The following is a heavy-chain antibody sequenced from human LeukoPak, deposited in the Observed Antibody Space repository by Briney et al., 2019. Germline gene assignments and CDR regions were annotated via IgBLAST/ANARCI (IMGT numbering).Heavy chain of an antibody. Sequence: PSETLSLTCTVSGGSLSSYYWSWIRQPPGKGLEWVGHIYYSGSTNYNPSLKSPVTISLDTSKNQFSLQLSSVSAADTAVYYCERAFEEFEWLLSDYWGQGTLVTVSS. J-gene: IGHJ4*02. CDR2: IYYSGST. V-gene: IGHV4-59*01. D-gene: IGHD3-9*01. CDR3: ERAFEEFEWLLSDY. CDR1: GGSLSSYY.